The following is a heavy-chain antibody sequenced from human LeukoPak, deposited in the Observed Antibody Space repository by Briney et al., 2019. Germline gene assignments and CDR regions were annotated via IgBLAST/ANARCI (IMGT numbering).Heavy chain of an antibody. V-gene: IGHV4-34*01. J-gene: IGHJ5*02. CDR2: INHSGST. Sequence: PSETLSLTCAVYGGSFSGYYWSWIRQPPGKGLEGIGEINHSGSTNYNPSLKSRVTISVDTSKNQFSLKLSSVTAADTAVYYCARGRIAVAGTGSSWFDPWGQGTLVTVSS. CDR3: ARGRIAVAGTGSSWFDP. D-gene: IGHD6-19*01. CDR1: GGSFSGYY.